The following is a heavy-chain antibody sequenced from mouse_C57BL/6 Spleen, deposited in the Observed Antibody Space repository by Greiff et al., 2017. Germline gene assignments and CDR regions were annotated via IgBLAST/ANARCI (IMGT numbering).Heavy chain of an antibody. CDR3: TRQFITTVGYAMDY. Sequence: VQLVESGAELVRPGASVTLSCKASGYTFTDYEMHWVKQTPVHGLEWIGAIDPETGGTAYNQKFKGKAILTADKSSSTAYMELRSLTSEDSAVYYCTRQFITTVGYAMDYWGQGTSVTVSS. CDR1: GYTFTDYE. V-gene: IGHV1-15*01. CDR2: IDPETGGT. J-gene: IGHJ4*01. D-gene: IGHD1-1*01.